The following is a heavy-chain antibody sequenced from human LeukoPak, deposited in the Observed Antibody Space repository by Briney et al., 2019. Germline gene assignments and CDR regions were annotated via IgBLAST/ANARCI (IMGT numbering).Heavy chain of an antibody. CDR3: ARAAGSSWYWGRNWFDP. Sequence: ASVKVSCKASGYTFTSYAMHWVRQAPGQGLEWMGGIIPIFGTANYAQKFQGRVTITADESTSTAYMELSSLRSEDTAVYYCARAAGSSWYWGRNWFDPWGQGTLVTVSS. V-gene: IGHV1-69*13. CDR2: IIPIFGTA. J-gene: IGHJ5*02. CDR1: GYTFTSYA. D-gene: IGHD6-13*01.